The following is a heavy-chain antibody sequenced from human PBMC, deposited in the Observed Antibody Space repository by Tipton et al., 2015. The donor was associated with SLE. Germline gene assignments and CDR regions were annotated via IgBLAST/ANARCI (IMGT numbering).Heavy chain of an antibody. CDR1: GYSFATYW. Sequence: VQLVQSGAEVKKPGESLKISCKASGYSFATYWIGWVRQMPGKGLEWMGIIYPGDSDTRYSPSFQGQVTISADKSISTAYLQWSSLKASDTAMYYCARRLGDYDFWSGRNWFDPWGQGTLVTVSS. J-gene: IGHJ5*02. V-gene: IGHV5-51*03. CDR3: ARRLGDYDFWSGRNWFDP. D-gene: IGHD3-3*01. CDR2: IYPGDSDT.